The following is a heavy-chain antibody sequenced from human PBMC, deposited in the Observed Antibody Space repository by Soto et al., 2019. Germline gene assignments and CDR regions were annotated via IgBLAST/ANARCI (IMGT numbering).Heavy chain of an antibody. CDR1: GFTVSSNY. D-gene: IGHD3-10*01. J-gene: IGHJ6*02. CDR2: IYSGGST. CDR3: ARDRGYYYYYGMDV. Sequence: VVSLRLSCAASGFTVSSNYMSRVRQAPGKGLEWVSVIYSGGSTYYADSVKGRFTISRDNSKNTLYLQMNSLRAEDTAVYYCARDRGYYYYYGMDVWGQGTTVTVSS. V-gene: IGHV3-53*01.